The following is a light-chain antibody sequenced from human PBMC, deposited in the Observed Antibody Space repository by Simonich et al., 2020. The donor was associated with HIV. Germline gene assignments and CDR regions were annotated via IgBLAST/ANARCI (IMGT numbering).Light chain of an antibody. CDR1: QSVLYSPNNKNY. CDR3: QQYYSTPDT. J-gene: IGKJ2*01. Sequence: DIVMTQSPDSLAVSLGERATINCKSSQSVLYSPNNKNYLAWYQQKQGQPPKLLIYWASTRESGVPDRFSGSGSGTDFTLTISSLQAEDVAVYYCQQYYSTPDTFGQGTKLEIK. CDR2: WAS. V-gene: IGKV4-1*01.